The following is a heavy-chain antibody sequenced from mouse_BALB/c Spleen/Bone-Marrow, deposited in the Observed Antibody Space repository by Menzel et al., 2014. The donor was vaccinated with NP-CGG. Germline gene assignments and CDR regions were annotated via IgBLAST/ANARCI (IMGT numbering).Heavy chain of an antibody. CDR3: ARRQLGPAWFAY. Sequence: EVKLMESGPELVKPGASVEISCKTSGYTFTEYTIHWVKQSHGKSLEWIGGINPNNGGTSYNQKFKGKATLTVDKSSSTAYMELRSLTSEDSAVYYCARRQLGPAWFAYWGQGTLVTVSA. CDR1: GYTFTEYT. D-gene: IGHD3-1*01. J-gene: IGHJ3*01. CDR2: INPNNGGT. V-gene: IGHV1-18*01.